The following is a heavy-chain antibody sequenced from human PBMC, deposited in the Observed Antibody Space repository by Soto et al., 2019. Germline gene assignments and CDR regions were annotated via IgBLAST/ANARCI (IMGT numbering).Heavy chain of an antibody. D-gene: IGHD1-1*01. V-gene: IGHV3-23*01. CDR3: AKDAVPHNDLWDYFEF. Sequence: GGSLRLSCAASGFIFSHYAMSWVRQAPGKGLEWVSGIGGGGDDTNYADSVKGRFTISRDNSKNTLFLQMNSLRVEDTAVYYCAKDAVPHNDLWDYFEFGGQGTLVTVSS. CDR1: GFIFSHYA. CDR2: IGGGGDDT. J-gene: IGHJ4*02.